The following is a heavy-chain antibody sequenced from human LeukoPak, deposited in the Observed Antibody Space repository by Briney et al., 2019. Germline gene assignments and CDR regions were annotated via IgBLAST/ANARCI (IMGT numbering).Heavy chain of an antibody. J-gene: IGHJ4*02. V-gene: IGHV1-18*01. CDR2: ISAYNGNT. CDR1: GYTFTSYG. CDR3: ARAYYDILTGHTIFGY. Sequence: GASVKVSCKASGYTFTSYGISWVRQAPGQGLEWMGWISAYNGNTNYAQKLQGRVTMTTDTSTSTAYMELRSLRSDDPAVYYCARAYYDILTGHTIFGYWGQGTLVTVSS. D-gene: IGHD3-9*01.